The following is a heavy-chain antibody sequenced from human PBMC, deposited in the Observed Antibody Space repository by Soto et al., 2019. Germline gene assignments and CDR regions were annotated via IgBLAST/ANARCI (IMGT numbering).Heavy chain of an antibody. CDR1: GVCINNYY. Sequence: SGTLALTCTVSGVCINNYYWTWFRQPPGKRLEWIGAIYYTGSTTYNPSLRSRVTFSVDTSKNQFSLSLTSVTAADTAVYFCGKVVSGRHLDYWGQGTLVTVSS. CDR3: GKVVSGRHLDY. J-gene: IGHJ4*02. CDR2: IYYTGST. V-gene: IGHV4-59*01.